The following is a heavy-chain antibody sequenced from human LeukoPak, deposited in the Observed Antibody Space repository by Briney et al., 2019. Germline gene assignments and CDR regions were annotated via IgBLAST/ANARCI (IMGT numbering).Heavy chain of an antibody. CDR2: IFYSGST. Sequence: SETLSLTCTVSGGSISSYYWSRIRQPPGKGLDWIGYIFYSGSTNYNPSLKSRVTISVDTSKNQFSLKLSSVTAADTAVYYCARRSGYGNNFDYWGQGTLVTVSS. D-gene: IGHD5-12*01. V-gene: IGHV4-59*08. J-gene: IGHJ4*02. CDR1: GGSISSYY. CDR3: ARRSGYGNNFDY.